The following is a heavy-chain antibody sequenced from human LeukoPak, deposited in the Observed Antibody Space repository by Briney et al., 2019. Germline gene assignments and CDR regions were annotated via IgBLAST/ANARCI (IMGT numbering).Heavy chain of an antibody. CDR3: ASASTHYDSSGYYYAAFDI. D-gene: IGHD3-22*01. J-gene: IGHJ3*02. V-gene: IGHV1-2*02. CDR2: INPNSGGT. CDR1: GYTFTGYY. Sequence: ASVKVSCKASGYTFTGYYMHWVRQAPGQGLEWMGWINPNSGGTNYAQKLQGRVTMTTDTSTSTAYMELRSLRSDDTAVYYCASASTHYDSSGYYYAAFDIWGQGTMVTVSS.